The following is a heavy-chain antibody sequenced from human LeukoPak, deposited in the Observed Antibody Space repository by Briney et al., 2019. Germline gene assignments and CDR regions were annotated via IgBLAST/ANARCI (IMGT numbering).Heavy chain of an antibody. J-gene: IGHJ4*02. CDR1: GYTFTSYD. Sequence: ASVKVSCKASGYTFTSYDINWVRQATGQGLEWMGWMNPNSGNTGYAQKVQGRVTITRNTSISTAYMELSSLRSEDTAVYYCARGDSGYDSFDYWGQGTLVTVSS. D-gene: IGHD5-12*01. CDR3: ARGDSGYDSFDY. V-gene: IGHV1-8*03. CDR2: MNPNSGNT.